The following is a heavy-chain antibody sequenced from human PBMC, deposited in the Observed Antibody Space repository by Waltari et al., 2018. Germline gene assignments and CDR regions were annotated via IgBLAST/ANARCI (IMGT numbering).Heavy chain of an antibody. CDR3: ARKDTGYGPLDY. CDR1: GFSVTDNY. CDR2: IYTEGST. V-gene: IGHV3-53*04. J-gene: IGHJ4*02. D-gene: IGHD5-12*01. Sequence: EGPVVESGGELVRPGGSLRLSCAVSGFSVTDNYRNWVRQAPGKGLEWVSVIYTEGSTYYADSVKGRFTLSRHDAKNTLYLQMNSLRAEDTAVYYCARKDTGYGPLDYWGQGTLVTVSS.